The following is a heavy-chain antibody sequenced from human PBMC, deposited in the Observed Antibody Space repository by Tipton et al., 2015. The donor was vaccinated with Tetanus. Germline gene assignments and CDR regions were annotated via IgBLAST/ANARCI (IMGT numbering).Heavy chain of an antibody. D-gene: IGHD3-22*01. Sequence: QSGAEVKKPGSSVKVSCETSGGSFSTYVTSWVRQAPGQGLEWMGGIIPIFGTITYAQKFQGRLKITADKSTNTAYMELNNLRSEDTAVYYCARSRGGTRVYYAIAFWGQGTLVTVSS. J-gene: IGHJ4*02. CDR2: IIPIFGTI. V-gene: IGHV1-69*06. CDR1: GGSFSTYV. CDR3: ARSRGGTRVYYAIAF.